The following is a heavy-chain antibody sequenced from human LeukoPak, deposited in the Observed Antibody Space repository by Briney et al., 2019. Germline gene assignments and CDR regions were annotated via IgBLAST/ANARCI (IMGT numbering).Heavy chain of an antibody. Sequence: PSETLSLTCTVSGGSISSGSYYWSWIRQPAGKGLEWIGRIYTSGSTNYNPSLKSRVTISVDTSKNQFSLKLSSVTAADTAVYYCAREVPKWLFDYWGQGTLVTVSS. J-gene: IGHJ4*02. CDR2: IYTSGST. V-gene: IGHV4-61*02. CDR3: AREVPKWLFDY. D-gene: IGHD3-22*01. CDR1: GGSISSGSYY.